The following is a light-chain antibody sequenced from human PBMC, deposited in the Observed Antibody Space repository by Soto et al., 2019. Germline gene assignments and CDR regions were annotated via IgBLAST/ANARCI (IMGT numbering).Light chain of an antibody. V-gene: IGKV3-15*01. CDR1: QSISSN. CDR3: QQYNNCPWT. CDR2: GAS. Sequence: EIVMTQSPATLSVSPGEGATLSCRASQSISSNLAWYQQKPGQAPRLLITGASTRATGIAARISGSGSGTEFTLTISSLQSEDFEVYYCQQYNNCPWTFGQGTKVEIK. J-gene: IGKJ1*01.